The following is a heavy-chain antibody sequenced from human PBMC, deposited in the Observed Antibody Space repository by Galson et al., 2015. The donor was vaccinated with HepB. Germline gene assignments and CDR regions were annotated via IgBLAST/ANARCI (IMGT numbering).Heavy chain of an antibody. CDR1: GGTFSNFA. CDR2: IIPSFGTA. V-gene: IGHV1-69*13. D-gene: IGHD6-6*01. J-gene: IGHJ4*02. Sequence: SVKVSCKASGGTFSNFAMSWVRQAPGQGLEWMGGIIPSFGTAKYAQKFQGRVTITAGESTSTAYMELSSLRSEDTAVYYCATRTGISSGDYFAYWGQGTLVTVSS. CDR3: ATRTGISSGDYFAY.